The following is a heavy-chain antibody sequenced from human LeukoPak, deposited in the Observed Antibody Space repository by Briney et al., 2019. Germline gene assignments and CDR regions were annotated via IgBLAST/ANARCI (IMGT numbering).Heavy chain of an antibody. Sequence: NPGGSLRLSCAASGFTFSDHYMDWVRQAPGKGLEWVSYISSSGNTIYYADSVKGRFTISRDNAKNVLYLQMSSLRAEDTAVYYCARGGVRQWDFDYWGQGTLVTVSS. V-gene: IGHV3-11*04. CDR1: GFTFSDHY. J-gene: IGHJ4*02. CDR3: ARGGVRQWDFDY. D-gene: IGHD6-19*01. CDR2: ISSSGNTI.